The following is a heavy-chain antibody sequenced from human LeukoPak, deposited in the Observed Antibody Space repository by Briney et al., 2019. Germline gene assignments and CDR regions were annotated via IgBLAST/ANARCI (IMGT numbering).Heavy chain of an antibody. CDR1: GFTLSTYW. CDR3: ASWGAGGNS. Sequence: GGSLRLSCEASGFTLSTYWMNWVRQVPGKGLEWVANINPDGSAKRYVDSVKGRFTIARNNADNSLSLQMNSLRAEDTAVYYCASWGAGGNSWGQGTLVTVSS. CDR2: INPDGSAK. J-gene: IGHJ4*02. D-gene: IGHD3-16*01. V-gene: IGHV3-7*01.